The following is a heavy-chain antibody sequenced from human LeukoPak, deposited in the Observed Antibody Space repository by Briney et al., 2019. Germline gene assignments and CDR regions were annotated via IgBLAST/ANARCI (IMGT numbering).Heavy chain of an antibody. V-gene: IGHV4-59*01. CDR3: AREGLWFGELDAFDI. J-gene: IGHJ3*02. CDR1: GGSTSSYY. Sequence: KASETLSLTCTVSGGSTSSYYWSWIRQPPGKGLEWIGYIYYSGSTNYNPSLKSRVTISVDTSKNQFSLKLSSVTAADTAVYYCAREGLWFGELDAFDIWGQGTMVTVSS. D-gene: IGHD3-10*01. CDR2: IYYSGST.